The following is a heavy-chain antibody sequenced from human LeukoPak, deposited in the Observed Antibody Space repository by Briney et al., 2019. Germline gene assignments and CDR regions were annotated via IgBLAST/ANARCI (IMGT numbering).Heavy chain of an antibody. J-gene: IGHJ3*02. CDR1: GFTFSSYA. CDR3: ARDSSSSSSIDAFDI. V-gene: IGHV3-23*01. D-gene: IGHD6-13*01. Sequence: GGSLRLSCAASGFTFSSYAMSWVRQAPGKGLEWVSAISGSGGSTYYADSVKGRFTISRDNSKNTLYLQMNSLRAEDTAVYCCARDSSSSSSIDAFDIWGQGTMVTVSS. CDR2: ISGSGGST.